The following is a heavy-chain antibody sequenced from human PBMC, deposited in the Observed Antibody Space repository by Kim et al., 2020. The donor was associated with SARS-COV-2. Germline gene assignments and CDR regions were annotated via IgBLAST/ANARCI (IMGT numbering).Heavy chain of an antibody. CDR3: ARTEGAYCGGDCYPPYYYYYYGMDV. CDR2: IIPIFGTA. Sequence: SVKVSCKASGGTFSSYAISWVRQAPGQGLEWMGGIIPIFGTANYAQKFQGRVTITADESTSTAYMELSSLRSEDTAVYYCARTEGAYCGGDCYPPYYYYYYGMDVWGQGTTVTVSS. CDR1: GGTFSSYA. J-gene: IGHJ6*02. V-gene: IGHV1-69*13. D-gene: IGHD2-21*02.